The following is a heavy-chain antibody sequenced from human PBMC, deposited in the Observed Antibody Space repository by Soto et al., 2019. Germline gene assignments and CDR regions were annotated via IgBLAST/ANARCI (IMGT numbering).Heavy chain of an antibody. CDR3: ARAEYYYDSSGYYGPLWDYYYGMDV. CDR1: GGTFSSYA. D-gene: IGHD3-22*01. Sequence: ASVKVSCKASGGTFSSYAISWVRQAPGQGLEWMGGIIPIFGTANYAQKFQGRVTITADESTSTAYMELSSLRSEDTAVYYCARAEYYYDSSGYYGPLWDYYYGMDVWGQGTTVTVSS. J-gene: IGHJ6*02. V-gene: IGHV1-69*13. CDR2: IIPIFGTA.